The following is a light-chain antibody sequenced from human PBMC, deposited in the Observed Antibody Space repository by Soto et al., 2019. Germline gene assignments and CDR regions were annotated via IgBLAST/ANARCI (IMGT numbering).Light chain of an antibody. CDR2: ENN. CDR1: SSNIGNNY. Sequence: QSALTQPPSVSAAPGQRVTISCSGSSSNIGNNYVSWYQQFPGTAPKLLMYENNKRPSGIPDRFSGSKSGTSVTLDITGLQTGDEADYYCGTWDSSLSAEVFGGGTKLTVL. J-gene: IGLJ2*01. V-gene: IGLV1-51*02. CDR3: GTWDSSLSAEV.